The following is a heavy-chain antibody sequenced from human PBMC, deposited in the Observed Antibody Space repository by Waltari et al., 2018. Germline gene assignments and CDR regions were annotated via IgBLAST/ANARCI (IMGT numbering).Heavy chain of an antibody. CDR2: MSGGNGNT. CDR1: GFTFTSYA. D-gene: IGHD4-17*01. J-gene: IGHJ5*02. Sequence: EVQLLESGGGLVQPGGSLRLSCAASGFTFTSYAMSWVRQAHGKGLEWVSTMSGGNGNTDDADAVRGRFTISRDISKNTLYLQMSSLRAEDTAVYYCAKDSDDYGDYNWFDPWGQGTLVTVSS. V-gene: IGHV3-23*01. CDR3: AKDSDDYGDYNWFDP.